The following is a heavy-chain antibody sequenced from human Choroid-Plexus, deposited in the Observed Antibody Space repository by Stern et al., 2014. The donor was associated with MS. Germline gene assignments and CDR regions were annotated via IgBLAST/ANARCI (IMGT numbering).Heavy chain of an antibody. CDR1: GFTFGSCA. J-gene: IGHJ5*02. Sequence: VQLEESGGGVGQPGGPLRLSCEASGFTFGSCAMHWVRQAPGKGLEWVAGLSSEGGNKNYAESVKGRVNMSRDNSPDTLYMEMRSLRPEDTAVYYCAKDRQYLTYFFDHWGQGSLVTVSS. CDR3: AKDRQYLTYFFDH. CDR2: LSSEGGNK. V-gene: IGHV3-30*18. D-gene: IGHD2/OR15-2a*01.